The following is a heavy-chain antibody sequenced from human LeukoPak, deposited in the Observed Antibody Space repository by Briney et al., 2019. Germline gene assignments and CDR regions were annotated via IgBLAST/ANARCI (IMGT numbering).Heavy chain of an antibody. Sequence: GRSLRLSCAASGFTFSSYGMHWVRQAPGKGLEWVAVIWYDGSNKYYADSVKGRFTISRDNSKNTLYLQMNSLRAEDTAVYYCAKENRPYCGGECYSSYWGQGTLVTVSS. CDR2: IWYDGSNK. J-gene: IGHJ4*02. CDR1: GFTFSSYG. CDR3: AKENRPYCGGECYSSY. D-gene: IGHD2-21*01. V-gene: IGHV3-33*06.